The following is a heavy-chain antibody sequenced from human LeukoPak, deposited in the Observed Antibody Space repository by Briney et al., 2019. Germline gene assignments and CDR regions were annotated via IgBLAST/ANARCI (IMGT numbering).Heavy chain of an antibody. CDR1: GGSLSSTSYY. V-gene: IGHV4-39*02. CDR3: ARLSWSTSYFDS. D-gene: IGHD2-2*01. CDR2: IYHSGRT. J-gene: IGHJ4*02. Sequence: AETLSLTCAVSGGSLSSTSYYWGWVRQPPGKGREGIGTIYHSGRTYYNSSLKSRVIMSVGTSENHFSLRLNSVTAAETAVYYCARLSWSTSYFDSWGQGTQVPVSS.